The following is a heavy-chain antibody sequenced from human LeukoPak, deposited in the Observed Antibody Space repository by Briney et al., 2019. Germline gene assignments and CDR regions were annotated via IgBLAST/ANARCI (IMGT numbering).Heavy chain of an antibody. CDR1: GFTFSSYS. CDR3: ARDIGYCSSTSCYPSAFEI. CDR2: ISSSSSYI. V-gene: IGHV3-21*01. J-gene: IGHJ3*02. D-gene: IGHD2-2*01. Sequence: GGSLRLSCAASGFTFSSYSMNWVRQAPGKGLEWVSSISSSSSYIYYADSVKGRFTISRDNAKNSLYLQMNSLRAEDTAVYYCARDIGYCSSTSCYPSAFEIWGQGTMVTVSS.